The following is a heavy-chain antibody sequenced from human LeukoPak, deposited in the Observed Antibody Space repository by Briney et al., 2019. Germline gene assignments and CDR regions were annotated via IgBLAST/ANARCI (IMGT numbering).Heavy chain of an antibody. J-gene: IGHJ6*02. D-gene: IGHD4-23*01. CDR2: INAGNGNT. CDR1: GYTFTSYA. V-gene: IGHV1-3*01. CDR3: ARDGATVVPRNYYYGMDV. Sequence: GASVKVSCKASGYTFTSYAMHWVRQAPGQRLEWMGWINAGNGNTKYSQKFQGRVTITRDISASTAYMELSSLRSEDTAVYYCARDGATVVPRNYYYGMDVWGQGTTVTVSS.